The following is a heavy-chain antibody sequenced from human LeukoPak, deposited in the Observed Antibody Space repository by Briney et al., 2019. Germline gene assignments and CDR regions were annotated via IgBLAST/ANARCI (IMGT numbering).Heavy chain of an antibody. D-gene: IGHD6-19*01. CDR3: AKRLAMTGTYHFDY. CDR1: GFSFNNFA. V-gene: IGHV3-23*05. CDR2: ISNDV. J-gene: IGHJ4*02. Sequence: GGSLRLSCVASGFSFNNFAMTWVRQAPGKGLEWVSTISNDVHYADSVRGRFTISRDNSRKTVFLQMNSLTPEDAAVYYCAKRLAMTGTYHFDYWGQGTLVTVSS.